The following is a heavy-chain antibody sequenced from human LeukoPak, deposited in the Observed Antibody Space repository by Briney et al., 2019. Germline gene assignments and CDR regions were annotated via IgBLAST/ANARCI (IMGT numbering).Heavy chain of an antibody. CDR1: GGSLRCHY. CDR2: IHHDGRT. D-gene: IGHD4-17*01. Sequence: SETLSLTCTVYGGSLRCHYWSGIRQSPGKGLEWIGDIHHDGRTKYSPSLRSRVTIVLDTSKNEFSLRLTRVTAADTAMYFCAREPEPQDYGDTVNAYDLWGQGTMAIVSS. J-gene: IGHJ3*01. V-gene: IGHV4-34*01. CDR3: AREPEPQDYGDTVNAYDL.